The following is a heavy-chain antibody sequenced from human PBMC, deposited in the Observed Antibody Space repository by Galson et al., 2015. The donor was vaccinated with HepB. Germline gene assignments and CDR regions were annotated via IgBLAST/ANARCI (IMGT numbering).Heavy chain of an antibody. V-gene: IGHV4-4*02. CDR2: IYHSGST. D-gene: IGHD5-24*01. Sequence: ETLSLTCAVSGGSISSSNWWSWVRQPPGKGLEWIGEIYHSGSTNYNPSLKSRVTISVDKSKNQFSLKLSSVTAADTAVYYCASRGDGYRSDAFDIWGQGTMVTVSS. CDR3: ASRGDGYRSDAFDI. CDR1: GGSISSSNW. J-gene: IGHJ3*02.